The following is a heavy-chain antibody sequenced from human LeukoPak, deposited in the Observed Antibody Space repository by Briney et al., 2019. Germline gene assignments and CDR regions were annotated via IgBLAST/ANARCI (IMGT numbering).Heavy chain of an antibody. V-gene: IGHV4-34*01. Sequence: SETLSLSCAVYGGSFSGYYWSWIRQPPGKGLEWIGEINHRGSTKYNPHLKSRVTISVDTSKNQFSLKLSSVTAADTAVYYCARSRRYSYGPNPFDYWGKGTLVTVS. J-gene: IGHJ4*02. CDR2: INHRGST. CDR3: ARSRRYSYGPNPFDY. D-gene: IGHD5-18*01. CDR1: GGSFSGYY.